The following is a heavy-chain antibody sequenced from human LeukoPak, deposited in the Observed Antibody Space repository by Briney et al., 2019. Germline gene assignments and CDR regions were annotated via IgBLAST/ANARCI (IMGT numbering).Heavy chain of an antibody. Sequence: SETLSLTCTVSVGSLSPLYWSWIREPPGKGLGWMGYLYYSGNTNYNPSPKSRVTISLHPSKNQFSLRLSAVTAADTAVYYCAGVGFLGGITFDYWGQGTLVTVSS. D-gene: IGHD3-10*01. CDR3: AGVGFLGGITFDY. CDR2: LYYSGNT. J-gene: IGHJ4*02. CDR1: VGSLSPLY. V-gene: IGHV4-59*11.